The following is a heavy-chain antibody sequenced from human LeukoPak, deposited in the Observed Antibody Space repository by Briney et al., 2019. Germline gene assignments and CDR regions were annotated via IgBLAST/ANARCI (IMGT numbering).Heavy chain of an antibody. CDR3: ARVWVAAAGRSLDY. CDR1: GFTFSSYS. D-gene: IGHD6-13*01. V-gene: IGHV3-48*04. Sequence: GGSLRLSCAASGFTFSSYSMNWVRQAPGKGLEWVSYISSSSSTIYYADSVKGRFTISRDNAKNSLYLQMNSLRAEDTAVYNCARVWVAAAGRSLDYWGQGTLVTVSS. CDR2: ISSSSSTI. J-gene: IGHJ4*02.